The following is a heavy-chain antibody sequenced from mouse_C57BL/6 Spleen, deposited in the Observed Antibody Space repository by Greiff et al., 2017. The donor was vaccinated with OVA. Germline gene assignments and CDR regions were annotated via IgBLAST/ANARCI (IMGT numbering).Heavy chain of an antibody. D-gene: IGHD2-10*02. CDR1: GFTFSDYG. J-gene: IGHJ1*03. Sequence: EVHLVESGGGLVKPGGSLKLSCAASGFTFSDYGMHWVRQAPEKGLEWVAYISSGSSTIYYADTVKGRFTISRDNAKNTLFLQMTSLRSADTAMYYCARHLYGLYFGGWGTGTTVTVAS. CDR2: ISSGSSTI. CDR3: ARHLYGLYFGG. V-gene: IGHV5-17*01.